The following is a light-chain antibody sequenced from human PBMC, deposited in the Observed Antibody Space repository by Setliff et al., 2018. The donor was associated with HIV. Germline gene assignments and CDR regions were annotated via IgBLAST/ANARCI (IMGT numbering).Light chain of an antibody. V-gene: IGLV2-14*01. J-gene: IGLJ2*01. CDR2: DVS. CDR1: SSDVGGYNY. CDR3: SSYTSSSTVV. Sequence: QSVLTQPASVSGSPGQSITISCTGTSSDVGGYNYVSWYQQHSGKAPKLMIYDVSKRPSGVSNRFSGSKSGNTASLTISGLQAEDEADYYCSSYTSSSTVVFGGGTKVTV.